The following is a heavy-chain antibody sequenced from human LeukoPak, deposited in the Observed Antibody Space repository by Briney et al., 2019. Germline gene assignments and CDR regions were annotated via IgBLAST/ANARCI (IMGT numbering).Heavy chain of an antibody. J-gene: IGHJ4*02. CDR3: AIWWAGNY. CDR2: MDPTGSQK. Sequence: GGSLRLSCADSQLTTNGYWMNWVGQAPGKGLEWVANMDPTGSQKRYVDSVRGRFTISKDNPGASLYLDMHSLRAEDTAIYYCAIWWAGNYWGQGTLVTVSS. D-gene: IGHD2-8*02. V-gene: IGHV3-7*01. CDR1: QLTTNGYW.